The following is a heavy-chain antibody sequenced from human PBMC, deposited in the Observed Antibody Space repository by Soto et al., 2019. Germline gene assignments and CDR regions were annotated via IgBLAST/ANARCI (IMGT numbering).Heavy chain of an antibody. V-gene: IGHV1-18*01. D-gene: IGHD6-13*01. CDR3: ARLGPPRVYASPYYHYGLDG. CDR1: GGTFSSYA. J-gene: IGHJ6*02. Sequence: ASVKVSCKASGGTFSSYAITWVRQAPGQGLEWMGWISGNNGNTNYAQKFQGRVTMTTDTATTTAYMDLRSLTSDDTAVYYCARLGPPRVYASPYYHYGLDGWGQGTTVTVSS. CDR2: ISGNNGNT.